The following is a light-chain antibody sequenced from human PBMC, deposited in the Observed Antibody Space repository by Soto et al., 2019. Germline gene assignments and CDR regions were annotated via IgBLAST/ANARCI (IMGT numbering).Light chain of an antibody. CDR1: QGIRNY. CDR2: AAS. V-gene: IGKV1-27*01. J-gene: IGKJ3*01. Sequence: DIQMTQSPTSLSASVGDRVTITCRASQGIRNYVAWYQQIPGKAPKLLIYAASTLQSGVPSRFSGRGSGTDFTLTINGLQPEVVATYSCQKYSSVPVFGPGTKVEIK. CDR3: QKYSSVPV.